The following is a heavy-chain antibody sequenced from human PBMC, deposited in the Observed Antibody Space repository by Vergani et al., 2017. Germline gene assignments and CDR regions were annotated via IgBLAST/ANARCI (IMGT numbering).Heavy chain of an antibody. V-gene: IGHV4-61*01. D-gene: IGHD5-18*01. J-gene: IGHJ4*02. Sequence: QVQLQESGPGLVKPSETLSLTCTVSGGSVSSGSYYWSWIRQPPGKGLEWIGYIYYSGSTNYNPSLKSRVTISVDTSKNQFSLKLSSVTAADTAVYYCARPQEGYSYGYFYWGQGTLVTVSS. CDR1: GGSVSSGSYY. CDR2: IYYSGST. CDR3: ARPQEGYSYGYFY.